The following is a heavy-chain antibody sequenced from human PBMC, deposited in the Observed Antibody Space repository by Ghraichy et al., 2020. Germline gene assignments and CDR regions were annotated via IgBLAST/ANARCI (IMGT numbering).Heavy chain of an antibody. Sequence: LTCAASGFTFSSFWMSWVRQAPGKGLEWVANIKQDGSEKYYVDSVKGRFTISRDNAKNSLYLQMNSLRADDTAVYYCARDSDFDKWGQGTLVTVSS. V-gene: IGHV3-7*03. CDR3: ARDSDFDK. J-gene: IGHJ4*02. CDR2: IKQDGSEK. CDR1: GFTFSSFW.